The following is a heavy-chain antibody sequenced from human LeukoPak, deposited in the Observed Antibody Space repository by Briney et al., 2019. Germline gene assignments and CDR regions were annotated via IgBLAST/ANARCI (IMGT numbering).Heavy chain of an antibody. J-gene: IGHJ6*03. CDR3: ARNPLMVRGVIISPWYYYYYMDV. D-gene: IGHD3-10*01. CDR2: INPSGGST. CDR1: GYTFTSYY. Sequence: ASVKVSCKASGYTFTSYYMHWVRRAPGQGLEWMGIINPSGGSTSYAQKFQGRVTMTRDMSTSTVYMELSSLRSEDTAVYYCARNPLMVRGVIISPWYYYYYMDVWGKGTTVTVSS. V-gene: IGHV1-46*01.